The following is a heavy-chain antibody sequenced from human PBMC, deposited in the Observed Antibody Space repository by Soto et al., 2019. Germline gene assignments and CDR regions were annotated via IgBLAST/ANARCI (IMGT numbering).Heavy chain of an antibody. J-gene: IGHJ6*02. CDR3: ARQPPGVVIKGGGYGMDV. V-gene: IGHV5-51*01. CDR1: GYSFTSYW. D-gene: IGHD3-3*01. Sequence: GASLKISCKGSGYSFTSYWIGWVRQMPGKGLEWMGIIYPGDSDTRYSTSFQGQVTISADKSISTAYLQWSSLKASDTALYYCARQPPGVVIKGGGYGMDVWGQGTTFTVSS. CDR2: IYPGDSDT.